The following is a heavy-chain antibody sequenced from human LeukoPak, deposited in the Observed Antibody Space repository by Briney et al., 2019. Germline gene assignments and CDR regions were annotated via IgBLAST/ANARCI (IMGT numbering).Heavy chain of an antibody. D-gene: IGHD2-2*01. Sequence: GASVKVSCKTSGYNFISYYIRWVRQAPGQGLEWMGIINPRGDSTNYAQKFEGRVTMTRDTSTSTVHMELSSVRSEDTAIYYCARGRYCSSLSCYVSLGWDSNYYMDVWGKGTTVTVSS. J-gene: IGHJ6*03. CDR3: ARGRYCSSLSCYVSLGWDSNYYMDV. CDR1: GYNFISYY. V-gene: IGHV1-46*01. CDR2: INPRGDST.